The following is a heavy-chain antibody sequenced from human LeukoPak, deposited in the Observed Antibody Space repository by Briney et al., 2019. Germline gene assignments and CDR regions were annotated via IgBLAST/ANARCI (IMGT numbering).Heavy chain of an antibody. CDR1: GFSFSDYY. V-gene: IGHV3-11*01. CDR3: AREVMTTLVD. J-gene: IGHJ4*02. CDR2: ISSRGSTM. D-gene: IGHD3-22*01. Sequence: GGSLRLSCAASGFSFSDYYMSWIRQAPGKGLEWVSYISSRGSTMYYADSVKGRFTISRDNAKNSLYLQMNSLTAEDTAVYYCAREVMTTLVDWGQGTLVTVSS.